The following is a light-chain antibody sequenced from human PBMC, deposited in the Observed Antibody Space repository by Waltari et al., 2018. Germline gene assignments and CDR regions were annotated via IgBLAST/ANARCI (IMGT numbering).Light chain of an antibody. CDR1: HSLTSF. CDR3: QQRTDWPLMYT. CDR2: DTS. V-gene: IGKV3-11*01. Sequence: ESVLTQSPGTLSLSPGERATLSCRASHSLTSFLAWYQQNPGQAPRLLIYDTSKRATGVPARFSGSASGTDFTLTISSLWPEDFAVYYCQQRTDWPLMYTFGQGTKLAIK. J-gene: IGKJ2*01.